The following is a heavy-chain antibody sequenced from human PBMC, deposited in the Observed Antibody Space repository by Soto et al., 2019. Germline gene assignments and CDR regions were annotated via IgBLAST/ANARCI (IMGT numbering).Heavy chain of an antibody. CDR3: ARDMRHDYASGRLDY. CDR2: ISYDGNDE. CDR1: GLTFSDFP. Sequence: HPGGSLRLSCVASGLTFSDFPLHGARRAPGKGLEGVAVISYDGNDESYSDSVKGRFTISRDNSKTTVYLQMNSLRADDMAVYHCARDMRHDYASGRLDYLGQGTLVTVSS. V-gene: IGHV3-30-3*01. J-gene: IGHJ4*02. D-gene: IGHD3-10*01.